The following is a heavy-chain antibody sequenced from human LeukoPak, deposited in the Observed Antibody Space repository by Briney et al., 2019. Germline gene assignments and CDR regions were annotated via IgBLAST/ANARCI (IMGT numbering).Heavy chain of an antibody. CDR3: ARAHTRTSGRSAMDG. V-gene: IGHV3-33*01. Sequence: GGSLRLSCAASGFTFSSYGMHWVRQAPGKGLEGVAGICYDESNKYYTDSVKGRFTISRDNSKNTLYLQMNRQRAEDTAVYYCARAHTRTSGRSAMDGWGQGTTVTVSS. CDR1: GFTFSSYG. D-gene: IGHD6-19*01. J-gene: IGHJ6*02. CDR2: ICYDESNK.